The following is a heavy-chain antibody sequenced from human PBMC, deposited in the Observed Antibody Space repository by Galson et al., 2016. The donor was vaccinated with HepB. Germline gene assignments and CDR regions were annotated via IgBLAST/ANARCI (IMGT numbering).Heavy chain of an antibody. D-gene: IGHD3-22*01. CDR2: IWYDGSDK. Sequence: SLRLSCAASGFSFSSYGMQWVRQAPAKGLEWVALIWYDGSDKYYADSVTGRFTISRDNSKNTVYLQMNSLRADDTAVYYCAKDSVSSGYFLGAFDYWGQGTLVTVSS. CDR3: AKDSVSSGYFLGAFDY. J-gene: IGHJ4*02. CDR1: GFSFSSYG. V-gene: IGHV3-33*06.